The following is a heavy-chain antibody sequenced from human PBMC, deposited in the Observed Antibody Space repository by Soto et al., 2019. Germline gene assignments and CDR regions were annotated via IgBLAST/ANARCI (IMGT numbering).Heavy chain of an antibody. D-gene: IGHD3-3*01. V-gene: IGHV3-23*01. J-gene: IGHJ4*02. CDR1: GFTFSSYA. CDR2: ISGSGGST. CDR3: AKTGEGYDFWSGYPGNFDY. Sequence: GGSLRLSCAASGFTFSSYAMSWVRQAPGKGLEWVSAISGSGGSTYYADSVKGRFTISRDNSKNTLYLQMNSLRAEDTAVYYCAKTGEGYDFWSGYPGNFDYWGQGTLVTVSS.